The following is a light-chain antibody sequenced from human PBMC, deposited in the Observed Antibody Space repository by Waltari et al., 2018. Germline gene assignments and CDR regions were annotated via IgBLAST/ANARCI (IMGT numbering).Light chain of an antibody. Sequence: ISSYCSVYPFKPGNRPHLSIYASLSLRSVVSQSFSGTGSRTHFTLTISSLQPEDFATFYCQQRYSTPLTFGPGTKVEIK. CDR3: QQRYSTPLT. CDR1: ISSY. J-gene: IGKJ4*01. CDR2: ASL. V-gene: IGKV1-39*01.